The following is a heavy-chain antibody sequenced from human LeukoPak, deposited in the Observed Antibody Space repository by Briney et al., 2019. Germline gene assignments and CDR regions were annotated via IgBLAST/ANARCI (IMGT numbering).Heavy chain of an antibody. CDR3: VREVTMVRGVITFYHYNGMDV. Sequence: ASVKVSCKASGYTFTSYDISWVRQAPGQGLEWMGWISAYNGYTNYAQNFQGRVTMTTDASTSTAYMELRSLRSDDTAVYYCVREVTMVRGVITFYHYNGMDVWGQGTTVTVSS. CDR1: GYTFTSYD. CDR2: ISAYNGYT. V-gene: IGHV1-18*01. J-gene: IGHJ6*02. D-gene: IGHD3-10*01.